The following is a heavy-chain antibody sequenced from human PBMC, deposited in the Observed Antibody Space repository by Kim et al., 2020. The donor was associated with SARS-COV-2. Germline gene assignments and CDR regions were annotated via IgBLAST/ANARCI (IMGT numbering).Heavy chain of an antibody. J-gene: IGHJ4*02. V-gene: IGHV1-69*13. CDR2: IIPIFGTA. Sequence: SVKVSCKASGGTFSSYAISWVRQAPGQGLEWMGGIIPIFGTANYAQKFQGRVTITADESTSTAYMELSSLRSEDTAVYYCAREKGRGGYDLLYWGQGTLVTVSS. CDR3: AREKGRGGYDLLY. CDR1: GGTFSSYA. D-gene: IGHD5-12*01.